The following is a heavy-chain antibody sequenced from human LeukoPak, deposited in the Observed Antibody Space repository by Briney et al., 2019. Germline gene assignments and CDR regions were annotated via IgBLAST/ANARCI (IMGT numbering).Heavy chain of an antibody. V-gene: IGHV3-23*01. D-gene: IGHD5-18*01. CDR2: ISGSGGGT. CDR3: AKSRSPGYSMGYDPDY. CDR1: GFTFSTYG. J-gene: IGHJ4*02. Sequence: GGSLRLSCGASGFTFSTYGMNWVRQAPGKGLEWVSAISGSGGGTFYTHSVKGRFTISRDNSKNTLFPQMNGLRAEDTATYYCAKSRSPGYSMGYDPDYWGQGTLVIVST.